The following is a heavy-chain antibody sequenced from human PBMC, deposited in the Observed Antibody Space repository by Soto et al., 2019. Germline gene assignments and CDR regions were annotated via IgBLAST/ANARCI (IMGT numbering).Heavy chain of an antibody. V-gene: IGHV4-31*03. Sequence: PSETLSLTCSFSVVSITTGGHYCSWVGQHPWKGLEWIGYIFYTGSTYYNPSLKSRTSISVDTSKNQFSLRLRSVTAADTAVYYCARARTAVPDYWYFELWGRGTLVNVSS. CDR3: ARARTAVPDYWYFEL. J-gene: IGHJ2*01. CDR1: VVSITTGGHY. CDR2: IFYTGST.